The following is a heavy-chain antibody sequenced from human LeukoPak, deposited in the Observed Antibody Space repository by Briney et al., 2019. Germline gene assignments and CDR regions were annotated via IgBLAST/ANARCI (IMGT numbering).Heavy chain of an antibody. D-gene: IGHD1-26*01. J-gene: IGHJ4*02. V-gene: IGHV3-23*01. CDR1: GFTFSSYA. CDR3: ARVLRGATLFDY. CDR2: MSGSGGST. Sequence: GGSLRLSCAASGFTFSSYAMSWVRQAPGKGLEWVSVMSGSGGSTYYADSVKGRFTISRDNDKNSLYLQMNSLRAEDTAVYYCARVLRGATLFDYWGQGTLVTVSS.